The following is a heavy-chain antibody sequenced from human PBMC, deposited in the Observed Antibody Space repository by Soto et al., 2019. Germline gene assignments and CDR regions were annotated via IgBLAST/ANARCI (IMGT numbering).Heavy chain of an antibody. Sequence: PSETLSLTCTVSGGSVSSGSYYWSWIRQPPGKGLEWIGYIYYSGSTNYNPSLKSRVTISVDTSKNQFSLKLSSVTAADTAVYYCARDAGSIVGAIEFDYWGQGTLVTVSS. D-gene: IGHD1-26*01. CDR2: IYYSGST. CDR1: GGSVSSGSYY. V-gene: IGHV4-61*01. CDR3: ARDAGSIVGAIEFDY. J-gene: IGHJ4*02.